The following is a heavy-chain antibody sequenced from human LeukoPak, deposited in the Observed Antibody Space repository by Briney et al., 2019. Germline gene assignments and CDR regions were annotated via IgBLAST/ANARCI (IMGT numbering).Heavy chain of an antibody. CDR1: GFTFSSYW. V-gene: IGHV3-7*01. CDR2: IKQDGSEK. CDR3: ATGPIGGYYFDY. D-gene: IGHD1-26*01. J-gene: IGHJ4*02. Sequence: PGGSLRLSCAASGFTFSSYWMTWVRQAPGKGLEWVSNIKQDGSEKYYVDSVKGRFTISRDNAKNTLYLQMDSLRAEDTAVYYCATGPIGGYYFDYWGRGPLVTVSS.